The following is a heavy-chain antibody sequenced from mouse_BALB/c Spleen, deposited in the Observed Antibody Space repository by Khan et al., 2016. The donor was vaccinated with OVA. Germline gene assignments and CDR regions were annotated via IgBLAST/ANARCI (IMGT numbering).Heavy chain of an antibody. V-gene: IGHV3-2*02. J-gene: IGHJ2*01. Sequence: EVQLQESGPGLVKPSQSLSLTCTVTGYSITSGYGWNWIRQFPGNKLEWMGYISYSGSTNYNPSLKSRTSITRDTSKHQFFLQLNSVTTEDRATYYCARSDRIDYWGQGTTLTVSS. D-gene: IGHD2-14*01. CDR3: ARSDRIDY. CDR2: ISYSGST. CDR1: GYSITSGYG.